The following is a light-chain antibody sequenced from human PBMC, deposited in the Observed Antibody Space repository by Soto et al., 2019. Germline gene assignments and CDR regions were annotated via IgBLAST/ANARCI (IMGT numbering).Light chain of an antibody. J-gene: IGKJ5*01. Sequence: EIVLTQSPATLSLSPGERATLSCRASQSVSSYLAWYQQKPGQAPRLLIYDASNRATGIPARLSGSGSGTGFTLTISSLEPEDVAVYYCQQRSNWPPRITLGQGTRLEIK. CDR1: QSVSSY. CDR3: QQRSNWPPRIT. V-gene: IGKV3-11*01. CDR2: DAS.